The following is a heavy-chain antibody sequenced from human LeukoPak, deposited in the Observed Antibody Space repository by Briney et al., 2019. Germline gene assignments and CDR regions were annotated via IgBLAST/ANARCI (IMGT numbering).Heavy chain of an antibody. V-gene: IGHV3-74*01. J-gene: IGHJ4*02. CDR3: AKIPVAIAYMGYFDY. Sequence: QPGGSLRLSCAASGFTFSSYWMHWVRQAPGKGLVWVSRINSDGSSTSYADSVKGRFTISRDNAKNTLYLQMNSLRAEDTAVYYCAKIPVAIAYMGYFDYWGQGTLVTVSS. D-gene: IGHD2-2*01. CDR1: GFTFSSYW. CDR2: INSDGSST.